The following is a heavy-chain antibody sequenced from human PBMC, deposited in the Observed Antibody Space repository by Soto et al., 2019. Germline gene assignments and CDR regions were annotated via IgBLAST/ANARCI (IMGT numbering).Heavy chain of an antibody. D-gene: IGHD3-10*01. CDR1: GFPLSNYG. J-gene: IGHJ2*01. CDR3: ARGSRDSYPGSRIFDL. V-gene: IGHV3-33*01. CDR2: IWYDGNNK. Sequence: GGSLRLSCAASGFPLSNYGMHGVRQAPGKGLEWLAVIWYDGNNKYYVDSVKGRFTMSRDESKNTVYLQMNSLRAEDTAVYFCARGSRDSYPGSRIFDLWGRGT.